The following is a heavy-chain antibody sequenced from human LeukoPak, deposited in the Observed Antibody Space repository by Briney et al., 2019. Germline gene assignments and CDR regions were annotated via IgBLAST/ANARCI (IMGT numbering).Heavy chain of an antibody. CDR3: ARPGQEGAFDT. CDR1: GFTFSSYA. CDR2: ISYDGSNK. J-gene: IGHJ3*02. Sequence: GGSLRLSCAASGFTFSSYAMHWVRQAPGKGLEWVAVISYDGSNKYYADSVKGRFTISRDNSKNTLYLQMNSLRAEDTAVYYCARPGQEGAFDTWGQGTMVTVSS. V-gene: IGHV3-30-3*01.